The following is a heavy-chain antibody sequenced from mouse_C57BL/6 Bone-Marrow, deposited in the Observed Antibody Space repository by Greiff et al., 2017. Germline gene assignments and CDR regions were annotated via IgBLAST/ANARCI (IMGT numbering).Heavy chain of an antibody. CDR2: IDPSDSYT. CDR1: GYTFTSYW. V-gene: IGHV1-59*01. D-gene: IGHD1-1*01. CDR3: ARRDYGLDY. Sequence: QVQLKQPGPELVRPGTSVKLSCKASGYTFTSYWMNWVKQRHGQGLEWIGVIDPSDSYTNYNQKFKGKATLTVDTSSSTAYMQLSSLTSEVSAVYYCARRDYGLDYWGQGTTLTVSS. J-gene: IGHJ2*01.